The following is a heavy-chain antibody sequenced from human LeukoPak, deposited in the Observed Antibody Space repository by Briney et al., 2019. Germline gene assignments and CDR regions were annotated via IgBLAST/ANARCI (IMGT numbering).Heavy chain of an antibody. CDR2: IYWDDEK. V-gene: IGHV2-5*02. CDR3: AHLYFYNSGGYSRAFDY. CDR1: GFSLTTNRVG. Sequence: ESGPTLVNPTQTLTLTCTFSGFSLTTNRVGVGWIRQPPGKALEGLALIYWDDEKRYSPSLRTRLTITKDTSKRQVVLTLTNMDPVDTATYYCAHLYFYNSGGYSRAFDYWGQGTLVTVSS. J-gene: IGHJ4*02. D-gene: IGHD3-22*01.